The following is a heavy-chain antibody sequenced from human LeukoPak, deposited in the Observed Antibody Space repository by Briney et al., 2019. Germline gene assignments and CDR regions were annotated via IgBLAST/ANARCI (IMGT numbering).Heavy chain of an antibody. Sequence: PGGSLRLSCAASGFTFSSYEMNWVRQAPGKGLEWISYISSGGSTIYYADSVKGRFTISRDNSKNTLYLQMNSLRGEDTAVYYCARVPHYHYVMDVWGKGTTVTVSS. V-gene: IGHV3-48*03. J-gene: IGHJ6*04. CDR2: ISSGGSTI. CDR1: GFTFSSYE. CDR3: ARVPHYHYVMDV.